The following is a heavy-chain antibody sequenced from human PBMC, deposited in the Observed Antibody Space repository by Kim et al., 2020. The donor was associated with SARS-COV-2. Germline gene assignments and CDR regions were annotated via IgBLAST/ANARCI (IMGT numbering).Heavy chain of an antibody. CDR3: AKDIPVAAFNAFDI. D-gene: IGHD6-19*01. J-gene: IGHJ3*02. Sequence: ADSVKGRFTISRDNAKNSMYLQMNSLRAEDTALYYCAKDIPVAAFNAFDIWGQGTMVTVSS. V-gene: IGHV3-9*01.